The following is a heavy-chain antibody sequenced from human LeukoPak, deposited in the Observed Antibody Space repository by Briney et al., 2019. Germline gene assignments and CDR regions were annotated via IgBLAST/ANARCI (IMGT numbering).Heavy chain of an antibody. V-gene: IGHV4-34*01. J-gene: IGHJ5*02. CDR3: ARADIENWFDP. Sequence: SETLSLTCAVYGGSFSGYYWSWIRQPPGKGLEWIGEINHSGSTNYNPSLKSRVTISVDTSKNQFSLKLSSVTAADTAVYYCARADIENWFDPWGQGTLVTVSS. CDR2: INHSGST. CDR1: GGSFSGYY.